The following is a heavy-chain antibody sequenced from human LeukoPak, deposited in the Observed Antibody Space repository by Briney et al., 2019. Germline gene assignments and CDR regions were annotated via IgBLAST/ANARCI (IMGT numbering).Heavy chain of an antibody. Sequence: EPSETLSLTCTVSGGSISSYYWSWVRQTPGKGLEWVSAISGGGDITYYADSVTGRFTISRDNSKDTLFLQMHSLRPGDTAVYYCVREDTPATANYWGQGTLVTISS. CDR2: ISGGGDIT. J-gene: IGHJ4*02. CDR3: VREDTPATANY. D-gene: IGHD2-21*02. V-gene: IGHV3-23*01. CDR1: GGSISSYY.